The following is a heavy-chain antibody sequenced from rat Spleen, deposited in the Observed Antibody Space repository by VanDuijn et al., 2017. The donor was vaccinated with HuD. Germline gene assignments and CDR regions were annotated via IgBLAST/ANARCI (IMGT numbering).Heavy chain of an antibody. V-gene: IGHV3-1*01. J-gene: IGHJ2*01. CDR2: IDFSGST. CDR1: GYSITSNY. D-gene: IGHD2-1*01. CDR3: ARNSRYLQDY. Sequence: EVQLQESGPGLVKPSHSLSLTCSVTGYSITSNYWGWIRKFPGNKMEWMGYIDFSGSTSYIPSLKSRISITRDTSKNQFFLHLNSVTTEDTATYYCARNSRYLQDYWGQGVMVTVSS.